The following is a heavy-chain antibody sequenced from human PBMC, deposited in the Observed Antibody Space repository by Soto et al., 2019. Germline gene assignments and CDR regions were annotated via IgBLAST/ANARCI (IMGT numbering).Heavy chain of an antibody. CDR3: ARVVVPYYDILTGSEGGGWFDP. D-gene: IGHD3-9*01. J-gene: IGHJ5*02. CDR1: GGSIRSGGYC. CDR2: IYYSGST. Sequence: SETLSLTCAVSGGSIRSGGYCWSWIRQHPGKGLEWIGYIYYSGSTYYNPSLKSRVTISVDTSKNQFSLKLSSVTAEDTALYYCARVVVPYYDILTGSEGGGWFDPWGQGTLVTVSS. V-gene: IGHV4-31*11.